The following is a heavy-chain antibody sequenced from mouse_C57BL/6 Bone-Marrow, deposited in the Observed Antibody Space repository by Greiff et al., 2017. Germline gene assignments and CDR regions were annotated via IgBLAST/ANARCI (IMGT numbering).Heavy chain of an antibody. CDR1: GYAFSSSW. Sequence: QVQLQQSGPELVKPGASVKISCKASGYAFSSSWMNWVKQRPGKGLEWIGRIYPGDGDTNYNGKFKGKATLTADTSSSTAYMQLSSLTSEDSAVYFCAREAYYYGSEGAMDYWGQGTSVTVSS. J-gene: IGHJ4*01. CDR3: AREAYYYGSEGAMDY. CDR2: IYPGDGDT. V-gene: IGHV1-82*01. D-gene: IGHD1-1*01.